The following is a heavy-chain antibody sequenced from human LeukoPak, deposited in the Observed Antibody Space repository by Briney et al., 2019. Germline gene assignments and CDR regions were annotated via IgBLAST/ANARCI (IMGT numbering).Heavy chain of an antibody. V-gene: IGHV1-46*01. D-gene: IGHD2-15*01. CDR2: INPSGGST. J-gene: IGHJ3*02. Sequence: ASVKVSCKASGYTFTSYYMRWVRQAPGQGLEWMGIINPSGGSTSYAQKFQGRVTMTRDTSTSTVYMELSSLRSEDTAVYYCARQDIVVVGAFDIWGQGTMVTVSS. CDR1: GYTFTSYY. CDR3: ARQDIVVVGAFDI.